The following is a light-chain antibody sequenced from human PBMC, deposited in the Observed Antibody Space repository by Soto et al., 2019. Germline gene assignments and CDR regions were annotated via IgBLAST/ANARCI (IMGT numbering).Light chain of an antibody. V-gene: IGLV2-14*03. CDR1: SSYVGNYNY. CDR3: NSYTISSTYV. J-gene: IGLJ1*01. Sequence: QSVLTQPASMSGSPGQSIAISCTGTSSYVGNYNYVSWYQQYPGKAPRVLIYDVSKRPSGVSDRFSGSKSGNTASLTISGLQAEDEADYYCNSYTISSTYVFGSGTKVTVL. CDR2: DVS.